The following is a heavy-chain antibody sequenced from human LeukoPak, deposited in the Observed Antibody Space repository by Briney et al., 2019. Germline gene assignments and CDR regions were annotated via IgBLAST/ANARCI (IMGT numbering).Heavy chain of an antibody. CDR3: ARSWLQFGGFDY. J-gene: IGHJ4*02. CDR1: GASISTGGYY. V-gene: IGHV4-31*03. CDR2: IYYSGNT. Sequence: SQTLSLTCTVSGASISTGGYYWSWIRHLPGKGLEWIANIYYSGNTYYNPSLKGRVTISADTSKNQFSLKLSSVTAADTAVYYCARSWLQFGGFDYWGQGTLVTVSS. D-gene: IGHD5-24*01.